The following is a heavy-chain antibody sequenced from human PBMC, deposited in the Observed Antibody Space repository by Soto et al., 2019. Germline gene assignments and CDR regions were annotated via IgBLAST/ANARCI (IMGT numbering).Heavy chain of an antibody. Sequence: QVQLQESGPGLVKPSETLSLTCTVSGGSISSYYWSWIRQPPGKGLEWIGFIFYSGSTSYNPSLKSRVALSIDTSEYQCSLKLNSVTAADTAVYYCASMIGDPVLSFDSWGQGTLVAVSS. V-gene: IGHV4-59*01. CDR3: ASMIGDPVLSFDS. CDR1: GGSISSYY. D-gene: IGHD3-10*02. J-gene: IGHJ5*01. CDR2: IFYSGST.